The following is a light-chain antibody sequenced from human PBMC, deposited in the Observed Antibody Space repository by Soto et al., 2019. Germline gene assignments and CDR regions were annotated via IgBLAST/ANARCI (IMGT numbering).Light chain of an antibody. V-gene: IGLV1-51*02. Sequence: QSVLTQPPSVSAAPGQKVTISCSGSSSNIGNNYVSWYQQLPGTAPKLLIYENNKRPSGIPDRFSGCKSGTSATLGITGPQAGDEADYYCGTWVSVSALYGFGAGTKVTVL. CDR3: GTWVSVSALYG. J-gene: IGLJ1*01. CDR2: ENN. CDR1: SSNIGNNY.